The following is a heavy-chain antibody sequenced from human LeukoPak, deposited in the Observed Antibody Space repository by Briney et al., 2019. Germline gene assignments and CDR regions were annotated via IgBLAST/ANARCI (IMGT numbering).Heavy chain of an antibody. V-gene: IGHV4-39*07. D-gene: IGHD6-19*01. CDR1: GGSISSSSYY. CDR3: ARSSGWGFAY. J-gene: IGHJ4*02. CDR2: IYYSGST. Sequence: PSETLSLTCTVSGGSISSSSYYWGWIRQPPGKGLEWIGSIYYSGSTYYNPSLKSRVTISVDTSKNQFSLQLNSVTPEDTAVYYCARSSGWGFAYWGQGTLVTVSS.